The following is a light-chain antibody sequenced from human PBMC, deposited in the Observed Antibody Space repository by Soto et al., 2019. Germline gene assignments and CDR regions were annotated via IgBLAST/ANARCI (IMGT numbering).Light chain of an antibody. V-gene: IGKV3-15*01. Sequence: EIELTQSRATLSVSAGERATISCSASQSVSSNLAWYQQKRGQAPRLLIHGASTRATGIPARFSGSGSGREFTLTISSLQSEDFAVYYCQHYNNWPPWTFGQGTKVDIK. CDR1: QSVSSN. J-gene: IGKJ1*01. CDR3: QHYNNWPPWT. CDR2: GAS.